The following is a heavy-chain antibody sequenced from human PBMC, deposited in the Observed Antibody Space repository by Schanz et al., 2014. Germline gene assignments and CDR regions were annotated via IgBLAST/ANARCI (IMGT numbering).Heavy chain of an antibody. Sequence: VQLVESGGGVVQPWRSLRLSCAASGFTFSDSWMHWVRQAPGKGLVWVSRTSNDGSFTTFADSVKGRFTISRDNAKNTLYLQMNSLRAEDTAVYYCVRDTDYHFDYWGQGTLVTVSS. V-gene: IGHV3-74*01. CDR2: TSNDGSFT. D-gene: IGHD4-17*01. J-gene: IGHJ4*02. CDR1: GFTFSDSW. CDR3: VRDTDYHFDY.